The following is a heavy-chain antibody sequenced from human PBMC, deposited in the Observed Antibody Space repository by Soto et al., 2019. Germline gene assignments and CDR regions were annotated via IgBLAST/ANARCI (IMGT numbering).Heavy chain of an antibody. Sequence: QVQLVQTGAEVKEPGASVKVSCKASGYTFTNNGISWVRQAPGQGLEWMGWISCNNGDANYVQSLRGRVTMTTDTSTSSVYMELMSLRSDDTAVYYCARDGEGSGRHYAYWGQGTLVTVSS. V-gene: IGHV1-18*01. D-gene: IGHD3-10*01. CDR3: ARDGEGSGRHYAY. CDR2: ISCNNGDA. CDR1: GYTFTNNG. J-gene: IGHJ4*02.